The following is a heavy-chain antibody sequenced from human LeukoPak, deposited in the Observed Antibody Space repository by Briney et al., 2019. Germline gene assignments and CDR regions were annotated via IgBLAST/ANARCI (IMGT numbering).Heavy chain of an antibody. Sequence: GGSLRLSCAAPGFTFSSYSMNWVRQAPGKGLEWVSSISSSSSYIYYADSVKGRFTISRDNAKNSLYLQMNSLRAEDTAVYYCARVSTGTSGAFDIWGQGTMVTVSS. CDR1: GFTFSSYS. V-gene: IGHV3-21*01. CDR2: ISSSSSYI. CDR3: ARVSTGTSGAFDI. J-gene: IGHJ3*02. D-gene: IGHD1-14*01.